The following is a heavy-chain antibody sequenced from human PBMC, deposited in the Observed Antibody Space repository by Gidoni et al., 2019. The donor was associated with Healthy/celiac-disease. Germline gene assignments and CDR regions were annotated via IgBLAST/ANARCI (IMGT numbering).Heavy chain of an antibody. V-gene: IGHV3-49*05. CDR2: IRSKAYGGTT. CDR3: TRAGPTVTTGAG. J-gene: IGHJ3*01. Sequence: EVQLVESGGGLVKQGRSLRLSCTASGFTFGDYAMSWFRQAPGKGLEWVGFIRSKAYGGTTEYAASVKGRFTISRDDSKSIAYLQMNSLKTEDTAVYYCTRAGPTVTTGAGWGQGTMVTVSS. D-gene: IGHD4-17*01. CDR1: GFTFGDYA.